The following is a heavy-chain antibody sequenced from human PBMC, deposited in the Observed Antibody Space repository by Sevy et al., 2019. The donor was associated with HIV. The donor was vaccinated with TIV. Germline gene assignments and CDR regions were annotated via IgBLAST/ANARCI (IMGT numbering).Heavy chain of an antibody. CDR3: ARRGYDSSGYPQYYFDY. V-gene: IGHV5-51*01. Sequence: GESLKISCKGSGYKFTSYWIAWVRQMPGKGLEWMGIIYPDDSEIRYSPSLQGQVTISVDKSISTAYLQWTNLKASDTDMYFCARRGYDSSGYPQYYFDYWGQGTLVTVSS. CDR2: IYPDDSEI. J-gene: IGHJ4*02. CDR1: GYKFTSYW. D-gene: IGHD3-22*01.